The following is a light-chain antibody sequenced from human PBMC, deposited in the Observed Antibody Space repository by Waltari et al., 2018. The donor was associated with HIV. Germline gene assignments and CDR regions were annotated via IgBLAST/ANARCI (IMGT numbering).Light chain of an antibody. CDR2: EVT. V-gene: IGLV2-23*02. J-gene: IGLJ2*01. Sequence: QSALTQIASVSGSPGPSITISCTGTSSDVQIYNLVSWYQHRPGKAPKLIMYEVTKRPFGISSRFSGSKSGNMAYLTISGRQAEDEADYYCCSYAGTSDYVRFGGGTKLTVL. CDR1: SSDVQIYNL. CDR3: CSYAGTSDYVR.